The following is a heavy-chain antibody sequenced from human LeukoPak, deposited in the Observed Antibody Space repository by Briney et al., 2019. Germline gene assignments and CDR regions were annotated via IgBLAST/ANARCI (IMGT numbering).Heavy chain of an antibody. V-gene: IGHV4-59*12. D-gene: IGHD4-23*01. CDR1: GGSISSYY. CDR3: ARRLRWGFGTFDY. Sequence: PSETLSLTCTVSGGSISSYYWSWIRQPPGKGLEWIGYIYYSGSTNYNPSLKSRVTISVDTSKDQFSLKLSSVTAADTAVYYCARRLRWGFGTFDYWGQGTLVTVSS. J-gene: IGHJ4*02. CDR2: IYYSGST.